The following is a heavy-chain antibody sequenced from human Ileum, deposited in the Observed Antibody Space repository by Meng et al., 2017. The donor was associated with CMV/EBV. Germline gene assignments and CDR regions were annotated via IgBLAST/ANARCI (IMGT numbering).Heavy chain of an antibody. Sequence: GGPLRLSCAASGFTLSSYWMTWVRQAPGKGLEWVANMKYDGSEKYYVDSVKGRFTISRDNSRNLLYLQMNKLRGEDTAVYYCAREIRGITNTGPIIIPLEYWGQGTLVTVSS. CDR2: MKYDGSEK. CDR3: AREIRGITNTGPIIIPLEY. V-gene: IGHV3-7*01. J-gene: IGHJ4*02. D-gene: IGHD1-7*01. CDR1: GFTLSSYW.